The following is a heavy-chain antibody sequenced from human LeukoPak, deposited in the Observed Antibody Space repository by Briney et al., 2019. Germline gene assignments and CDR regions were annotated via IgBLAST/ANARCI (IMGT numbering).Heavy chain of an antibody. V-gene: IGHV1-2*02. J-gene: IGHJ5*02. Sequence: ASVKVSCKASGYAFNDIYFNWVRQAPGQGLEWMGWINPNSGARIYSQKFQGRVTMDRSVSTVYMELSSLTSDDTAVYYCATSTSVTHTRDPWGQGTLVTVSS. CDR1: GYAFNDIY. D-gene: IGHD5/OR15-5a*01. CDR3: ATSTSVTHTRDP. CDR2: INPNSGAR.